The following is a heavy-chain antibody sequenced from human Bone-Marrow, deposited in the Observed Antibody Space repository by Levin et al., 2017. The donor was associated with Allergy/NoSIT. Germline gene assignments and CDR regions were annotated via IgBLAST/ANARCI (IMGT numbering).Heavy chain of an antibody. V-gene: IGHV3-30*04. D-gene: IGHD3-22*01. Sequence: AGGSLRLSCAASGFTFSSYAMHWVRQAPGKGLEWVAVISYDGSNKYYADSVKGRFTISRDNSKNTLYLQMNSLRAEDTAVYYCASPPPYYYDTKYGMDVWGQGTTVTVSS. CDR2: ISYDGSNK. J-gene: IGHJ6*02. CDR1: GFTFSSYA. CDR3: ASPPPYYYDTKYGMDV.